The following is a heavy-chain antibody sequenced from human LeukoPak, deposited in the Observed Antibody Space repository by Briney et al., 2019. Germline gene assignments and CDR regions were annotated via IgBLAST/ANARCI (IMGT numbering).Heavy chain of an antibody. V-gene: IGHV4-30-4*07. CDR1: GGSISSGGYS. CDR2: IYYSGST. J-gene: IGHJ5*02. Sequence: SETPSLTCAVSGGSISSGGYSWSWIRQPPGKGLEWIGYIYYSGSTYYNPSLKSRVTISVDTSKNQFSLKLSSVTAADTAVYYCARGWDYYGSGSTAFDPWGQGTLVTVSS. D-gene: IGHD3-10*01. CDR3: ARGWDYYGSGSTAFDP.